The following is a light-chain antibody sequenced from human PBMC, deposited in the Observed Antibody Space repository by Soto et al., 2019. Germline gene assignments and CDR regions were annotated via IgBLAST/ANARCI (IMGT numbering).Light chain of an antibody. CDR1: STDVGGYNS. CDR3: SSYAGTNLVVL. V-gene: IGLV2-8*01. J-gene: IGLJ2*01. CDR2: EVS. Sequence: QSVLTQPPSASGSPGQSVTISCTGTSTDVGGYNSVSWYQQHPGKAPKLLIYEVSERPSGVPDRFSGSKSGNTASLTVSGLQADDEADYYCSSYAGTNLVVLFGGGTKLTVL.